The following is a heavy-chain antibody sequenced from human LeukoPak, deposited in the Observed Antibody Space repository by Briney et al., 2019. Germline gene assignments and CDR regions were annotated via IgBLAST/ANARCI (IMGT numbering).Heavy chain of an antibody. D-gene: IGHD3-10*01. V-gene: IGHV3-20*04. Sequence: GGSLRLSCAASGFTFHDYGMSWVRQTPGKGLEWVSGINWNGDSTGYADSVKGRFTSSRDNAKNSLHLQMNSLRVEDTAVYYCARAAEGGSGSYLACLDYWGQGPLVTVSS. CDR3: ARAAEGGSGSYLACLDY. CDR1: GFTFHDYG. J-gene: IGHJ4*02. CDR2: INWNGDST.